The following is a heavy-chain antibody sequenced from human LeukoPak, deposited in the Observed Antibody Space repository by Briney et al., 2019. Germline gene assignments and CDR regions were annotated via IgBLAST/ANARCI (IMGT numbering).Heavy chain of an antibody. D-gene: IGHD5-24*01. CDR1: GGSISSYY. V-gene: IGHV4-4*07. J-gene: IGHJ6*03. Sequence: SETLSLTCTVSGGSISSYYWSWIRQPAGKGLEWIGRIYTSGSTNYNPSLKSRVTMSVDTSKNQFSLKLSSVTAADTAVYYCARGKSRGAYYYYYMDVWGKGTTVTISS. CDR3: ARGKSRGAYYYYYMDV. CDR2: IYTSGST.